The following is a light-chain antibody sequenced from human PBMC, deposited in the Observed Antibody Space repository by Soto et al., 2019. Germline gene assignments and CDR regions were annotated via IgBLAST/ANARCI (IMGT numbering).Light chain of an antibody. CDR3: QQYGSSPPLS. CDR1: QSISSY. CDR2: AAS. V-gene: IGKV1-39*01. J-gene: IGKJ4*01. Sequence: DIQMTQSPSSLSASVGDRVTITCRASQSISSYLNWYQQKPGKAPKLLIYAASSLQSGVPSRFSGSGSGTDFTLTISRLEPEDFAVYYCQQYGSSPPLSFGGGTKVHIK.